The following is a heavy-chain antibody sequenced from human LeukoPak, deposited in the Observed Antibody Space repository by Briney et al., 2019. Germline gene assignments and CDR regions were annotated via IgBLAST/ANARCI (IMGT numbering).Heavy chain of an antibody. CDR3: AREQMVRGVIQDY. D-gene: IGHD3-10*01. CDR1: GGSISSGSYY. J-gene: IGHJ4*02. Sequence: PSQTLSLTCTVSGGSISSGSYYWSWIRQPAGKGLEWIGRIYTSGSTNYNPSLKSRVTISVDTSKNQFSLKLSSVTAADTAVYYCAREQMVRGVIQDYWGQGTLVTVSS. V-gene: IGHV4-61*02. CDR2: IYTSGST.